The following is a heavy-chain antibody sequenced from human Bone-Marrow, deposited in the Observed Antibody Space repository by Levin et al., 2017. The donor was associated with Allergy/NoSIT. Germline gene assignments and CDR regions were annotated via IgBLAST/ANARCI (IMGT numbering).Heavy chain of an antibody. CDR2: ITSDGSDK. Sequence: PGGSLRLSCEASGFIFSNYNMNWIRQAPGKGLEWVSSITSDGSDKSYADSVRGRFAISRDNATNLLYLQMNNLRAEDTAVYYCARDQATLLQGTRQSFYYCYYMDVWGKGATVTVSS. CDR3: ARDQATLLQGTRQSFYYCYYMDV. J-gene: IGHJ6*03. CDR1: GFIFSNYN. D-gene: IGHD1-1*01. V-gene: IGHV3-21*06.